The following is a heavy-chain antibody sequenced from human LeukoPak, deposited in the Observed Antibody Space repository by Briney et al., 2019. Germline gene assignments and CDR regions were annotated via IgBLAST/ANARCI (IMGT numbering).Heavy chain of an antibody. Sequence: PGGSLRLSCAASGFGFSSYAMTWGRQAPGKGLERVSAISGSGDITYYADSVKGRFTISRDNSKNTLFLQMDSLRVEDTAVHYCAKVTGGDMITYGGVDYWGQGTLVTVSS. V-gene: IGHV3-23*01. CDR3: AKVTGGDMITYGGVDY. D-gene: IGHD3-16*01. CDR1: GFGFSSYA. CDR2: ISGSGDIT. J-gene: IGHJ4*02.